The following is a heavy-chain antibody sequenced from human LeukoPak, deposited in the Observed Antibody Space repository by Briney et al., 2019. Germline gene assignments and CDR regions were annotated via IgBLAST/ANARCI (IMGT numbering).Heavy chain of an antibody. CDR3: ARYGFSAVWQGGWHAFDI. CDR1: GYTFTSYY. J-gene: IGHJ3*02. V-gene: IGHV1-46*01. CDR2: INPTSGDT. D-gene: IGHD5-24*01. Sequence: AAVKVSCKASGYTFTSYYVHWVRQAPGQGLQWMGIINPTSGDTIYAQKFQGRVTMTRDMSTYTVYMELSSLRSEDTAVYYCARYGFSAVWQGGWHAFDIWGHGTMVTVSS.